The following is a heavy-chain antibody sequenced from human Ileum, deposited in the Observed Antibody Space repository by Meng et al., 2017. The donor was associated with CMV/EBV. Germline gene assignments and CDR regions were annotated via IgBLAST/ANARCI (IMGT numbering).Heavy chain of an antibody. CDR1: GLTLRDQY. V-gene: IGHV3-11*06. D-gene: IGHD1-26*01. J-gene: IGHJ4*02. CDR3: TTVHYYAINY. Sequence: VEVGGGVVKPGGSLRLCCAASGLTLRDQYMSWIRQAPGKGLELISYISSSGDYTNYADSVRGRFTVSRDNAKNSLYLQLNSLRAEDTALYYCTTVHYYAINYWGQGTLVTVSS. CDR2: ISSSGDYT.